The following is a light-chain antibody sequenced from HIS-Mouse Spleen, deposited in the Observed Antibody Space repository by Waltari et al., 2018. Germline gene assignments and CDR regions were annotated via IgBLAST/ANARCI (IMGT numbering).Light chain of an antibody. J-gene: IGLJ2*01. Sequence: QSALTQPRSVSGSPGQSVTISCTGTSSDVGGYNYVSWYQQHPGKAPKLRFYDVSKRSAGVPDRVSGSKAGNTASLTISGLQAEDEADYYCCSYAGSYTFVFGGGTKLTVL. CDR3: CSYAGSYTFV. CDR1: SSDVGGYNY. CDR2: DVS. V-gene: IGLV2-11*01.